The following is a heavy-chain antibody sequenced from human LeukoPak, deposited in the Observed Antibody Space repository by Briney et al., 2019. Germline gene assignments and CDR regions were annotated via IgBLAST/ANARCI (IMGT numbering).Heavy chain of an antibody. CDR2: IYSGGST. Sequence: PGGSLRLSCAASGFTVSSNYMNWVRQAPGKGLEWVSVIYSGGSTYYADSVKGRFTISRDNSKNTLYLQVNSLRAEDTAVYYCAREVIYGTPPNYFDYWGQGTLVTVSS. CDR3: AREVIYGTPPNYFDY. V-gene: IGHV3-53*01. D-gene: IGHD3-3*02. CDR1: GFTVSSNY. J-gene: IGHJ4*02.